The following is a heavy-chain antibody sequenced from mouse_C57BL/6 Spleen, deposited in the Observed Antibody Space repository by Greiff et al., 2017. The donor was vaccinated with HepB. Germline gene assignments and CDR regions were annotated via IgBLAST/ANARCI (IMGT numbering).Heavy chain of an antibody. V-gene: IGHV14-4*01. J-gene: IGHJ2*01. CDR3: TKGDGDY. D-gene: IGHD3-3*01. CDR2: IDPENGDT. CDR1: GFNIKDDY. Sequence: EVQVVESGAELVRPGASVKLSCTASGFNIKDDYMHWVKQRPEQGLEWIGWIDPENGDTEYASKFQGKATITADTSSNTAYLQLSSLTSEDTAVYYCTKGDGDYWGQGTTLTVSS.